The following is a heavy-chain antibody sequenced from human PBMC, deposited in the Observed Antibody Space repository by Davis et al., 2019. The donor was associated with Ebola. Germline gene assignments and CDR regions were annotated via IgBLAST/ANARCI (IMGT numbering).Heavy chain of an antibody. CDR3: ARGNYYDSSGYYYFDY. Sequence: SVKVSCKASGGTFSSYAISWVRQAPGQGLEWMGGIIPIFGTANYAQKFQGRVTITADESTSTAYMELSSLRSEDTAVYYCARGNYYDSSGYYYFDYWGQGTLVTVSS. V-gene: IGHV1-69*13. J-gene: IGHJ4*02. D-gene: IGHD3-22*01. CDR1: GGTFSSYA. CDR2: IIPIFGTA.